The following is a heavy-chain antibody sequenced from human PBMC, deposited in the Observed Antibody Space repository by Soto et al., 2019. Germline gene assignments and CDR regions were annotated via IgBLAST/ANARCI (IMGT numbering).Heavy chain of an antibody. CDR3: ARDGAIHDYFDY. J-gene: IGHJ4*02. V-gene: IGHV3-11*06. CDR1: GFTFSDYY. Sequence: QVQLVESGGGLVKPGGSLRLSCAASGFTFSDYYMSWIRQAPGKGLEWVSYISSSSSYTNYADSVKGRFTISRDNAKNSLYLQMNSLRAEDTAVYYCARDGAIHDYFDYWGQGTLVTVSS. D-gene: IGHD2-2*02. CDR2: ISSSSSYT.